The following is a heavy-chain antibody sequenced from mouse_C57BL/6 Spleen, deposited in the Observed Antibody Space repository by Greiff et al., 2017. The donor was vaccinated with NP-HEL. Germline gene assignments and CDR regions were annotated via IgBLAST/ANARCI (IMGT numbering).Heavy chain of an antibody. D-gene: IGHD2-2*01. CDR2: INPNNGGT. CDR1: GYTFTDYY. V-gene: IGHV1-26*01. J-gene: IGHJ4*01. Sequence: VQLQQSGPELVKPGASVKISCKASGYTFTDYYMNWVKQSHGKSLEWIGDINPNNGGTSYNQKFKGKATLTVDKSSSTAYMELRNLTSEDSAVYYCERKSWLPYCAMDYWGQGTSVTVSS. CDR3: ERKSWLPYCAMDY.